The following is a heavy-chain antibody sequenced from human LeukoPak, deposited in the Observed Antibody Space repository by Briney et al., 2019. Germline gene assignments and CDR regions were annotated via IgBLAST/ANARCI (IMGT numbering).Heavy chain of an antibody. D-gene: IGHD2-15*01. J-gene: IGHJ1*01. Sequence: PGGSLRLSCAASGFPVIGNCMSGGRQGPGKGLEWVSVIYSGGGTSYADSVKGRFTISRDNSKNTLYLQMNSLRVEDTALYYCARDILWGQGTLVTVSS. CDR2: IYSGGGT. CDR3: ARDIL. CDR1: GFPVIGNC. V-gene: IGHV3-53*01.